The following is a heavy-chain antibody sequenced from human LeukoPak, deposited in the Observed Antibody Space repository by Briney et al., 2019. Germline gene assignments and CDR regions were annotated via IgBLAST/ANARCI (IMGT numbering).Heavy chain of an antibody. J-gene: IGHJ4*02. Sequence: PSETLSLTCAVYGGSPSTYYWSWIRQPPGKGLEWIGEINHSGSTNYNPSLKSRVTISVDTSKNQFSLKLSSVTAADTAVYYCARGGFYCGGDCYVDYWGQGTLVTVSS. CDR3: ARGGFYCGGDCYVDY. D-gene: IGHD2-21*02. CDR2: INHSGST. V-gene: IGHV4-34*01. CDR1: GGSPSTYY.